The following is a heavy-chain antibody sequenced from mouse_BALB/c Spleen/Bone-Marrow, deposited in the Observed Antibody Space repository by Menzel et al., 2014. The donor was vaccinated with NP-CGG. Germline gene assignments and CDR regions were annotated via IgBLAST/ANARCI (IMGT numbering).Heavy chain of an antibody. D-gene: IGHD1-1*01. V-gene: IGHV4-1*02. J-gene: IGHJ1*01. CDR2: INPDSSRI. Sequence: EVKLVESGGGLVQPGGSLKLSCAAPGFDFSRFWMSWVRRAPGKGLEWIGEINPDSSRINYTPSLKDKFIISRDNAKNTLYLQMSKVRSEDTALYYCARLNYYGNLFVWGAGTTVTVSS. CDR3: ARLNYYGNLFV. CDR1: GFDFSRFW.